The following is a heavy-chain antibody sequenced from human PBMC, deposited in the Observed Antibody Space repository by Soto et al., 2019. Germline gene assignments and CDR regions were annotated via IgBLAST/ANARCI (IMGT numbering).Heavy chain of an antibody. CDR3: ATKRGIQLWSGGYYYYGMDV. J-gene: IGHJ6*02. Sequence: SVKVSCKASGGTFSSYAISWVRQAPGQGLEWMGGIIPIFGTANYAQKFQGRVTITADKSTSTAYMELSSLRSEDTAVYYCATKRGIQLWSGGYYYYGMDVWGQGTTVTVSS. CDR2: IIPIFGTA. D-gene: IGHD5-18*01. V-gene: IGHV1-69*06. CDR1: GGTFSSYA.